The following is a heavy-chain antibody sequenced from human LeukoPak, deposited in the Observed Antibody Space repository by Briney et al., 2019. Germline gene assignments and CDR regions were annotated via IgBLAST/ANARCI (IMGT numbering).Heavy chain of an antibody. CDR2: INHSGST. CDR1: GGSFSGHY. D-gene: IGHD6-13*01. CDR3: AIPGYSSSWYGIDY. Sequence: SETLSLTCAVYGGSFSGHYWSWIRQPPGKGLEWIGEINHSGSTNYNPSLKSRVTISVDTSKNQFSLKLSSVTAADTAVYYCAIPGYSSSWYGIDYWGQGTLVTVSS. J-gene: IGHJ4*02. V-gene: IGHV4-34*01.